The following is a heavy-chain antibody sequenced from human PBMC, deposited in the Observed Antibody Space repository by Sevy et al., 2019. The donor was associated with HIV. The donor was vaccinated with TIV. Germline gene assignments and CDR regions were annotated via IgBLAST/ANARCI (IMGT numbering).Heavy chain of an antibody. V-gene: IGHV3-48*02. J-gene: IGHJ3*02. CDR2: ISSSGSTI. D-gene: IGHD3-3*01. CDR3: ARDWSYYDFWSGYRTDAFDI. Sequence: GGSLRLSCAASGFTFSSYSMNRVRQAPGKGLEWVSYISSSGSTIYYADSVKGRFTISRGNAKNSLYLQMNSLGDEDTAVYYCARDWSYYDFWSGYRTDAFDIWGQGTMVTVSS. CDR1: GFTFSSYS.